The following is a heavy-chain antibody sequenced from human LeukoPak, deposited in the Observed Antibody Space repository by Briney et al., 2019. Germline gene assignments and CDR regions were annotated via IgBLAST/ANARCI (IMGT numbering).Heavy chain of an antibody. CDR1: GGSFSGYY. Sequence: SETLSLTCAVYGGSFSGYYWSWIRQPPGKGLEWIGEINHSGSTNYNPSLKSRVTISVDTSKNQFSLKLSSVAAADTAVYYCGRGRGSGSSYYYYYMAVWAKGPRSPSP. D-gene: IGHD3-10*01. V-gene: IGHV4-34*01. J-gene: IGHJ6*03. CDR3: GRGRGSGSSYYYYYMAV. CDR2: INHSGST.